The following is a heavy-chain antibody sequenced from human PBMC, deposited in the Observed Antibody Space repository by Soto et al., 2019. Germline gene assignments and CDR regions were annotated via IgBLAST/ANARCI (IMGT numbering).Heavy chain of an antibody. Sequence: QVQLVESGGGVVQPGRSLRLSCAASGFTFSSYGMHWVRQAPGKGLEWVAVISYDGSNKYYADSVKGRFTISRDNSKNTLYLQMNSLRAEDTDVYYCAKDTNGDYVLDYWGQGTLVTVSS. D-gene: IGHD4-17*01. CDR2: ISYDGSNK. V-gene: IGHV3-30*18. CDR1: GFTFSSYG. J-gene: IGHJ4*02. CDR3: AKDTNGDYVLDY.